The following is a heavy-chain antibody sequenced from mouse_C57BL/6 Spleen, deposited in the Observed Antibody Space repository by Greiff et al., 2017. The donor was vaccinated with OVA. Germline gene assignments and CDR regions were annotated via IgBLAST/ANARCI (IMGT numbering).Heavy chain of an antibody. D-gene: IGHD1-1*01. CDR1: GYSITSGYD. CDR3: ASGGRGAWFAY. Sequence: VQLQQSGPGLVKPSQSLSLTCTVTGYSITSGYDWHWIRHFPGNKLEWMGYISYSGSTNYNPSLKSRISITHDTSKNHFFLKLNSVTTEDTATYYCASGGRGAWFAYWGQGTLVTVSA. J-gene: IGHJ3*01. CDR2: ISYSGST. V-gene: IGHV3-1*01.